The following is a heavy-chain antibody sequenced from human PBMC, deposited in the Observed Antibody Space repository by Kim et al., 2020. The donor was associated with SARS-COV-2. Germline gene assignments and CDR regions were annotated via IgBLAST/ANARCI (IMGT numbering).Heavy chain of an antibody. D-gene: IGHD6-13*01. CDR2: ISGSGGST. Sequence: GGSLRLSCAASGFTFSSYAMSWVRQAPGKGLEWVSAISGSGGSTYYADSVKGRFTISRDNSKNTLYLQMNSLRAEDTAVYYCAKDRGYSSSWYIWDAFDIWGQGTMVTVSS. CDR1: GFTFSSYA. J-gene: IGHJ3*02. V-gene: IGHV3-23*01. CDR3: AKDRGYSSSWYIWDAFDI.